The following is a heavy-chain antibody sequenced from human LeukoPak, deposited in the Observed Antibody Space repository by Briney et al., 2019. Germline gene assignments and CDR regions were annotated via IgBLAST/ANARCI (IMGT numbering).Heavy chain of an antibody. CDR3: TRGLRAIVVVVAATRPYYFDY. J-gene: IGHJ4*02. D-gene: IGHD2-15*01. V-gene: IGHV3-49*04. CDR1: GFTFGDYA. Sequence: PGRSLRLSCTASGFTFGDYAMSWVRQAPGKGLDWVGFIRSKAYGGTTEYAASVKGRFTISRDDSKSIAYLQMNSLKTEDTAVYYCTRGLRAIVVVVAATRPYYFDYWGQGTLVTVSS. CDR2: IRSKAYGGTT.